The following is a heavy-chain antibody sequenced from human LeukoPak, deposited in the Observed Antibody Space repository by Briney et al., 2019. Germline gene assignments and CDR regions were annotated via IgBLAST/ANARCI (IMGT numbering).Heavy chain of an antibody. J-gene: IGHJ5*02. CDR3: ARFYYDILTGYYKGPFDP. V-gene: IGHV1-69*06. CDR2: IIPIFGTA. CDR1: GGTFSSYA. D-gene: IGHD3-9*01. Sequence: ASVKVSCKASGGTFSSYAISWVRQAPGQGLEWMGGIIPIFGTANYAQKFQGRVTITADKSTSTAYMELSSLRSEDTAVYYCARFYYDILTGYYKGPFDPWGQGTLVTVSS.